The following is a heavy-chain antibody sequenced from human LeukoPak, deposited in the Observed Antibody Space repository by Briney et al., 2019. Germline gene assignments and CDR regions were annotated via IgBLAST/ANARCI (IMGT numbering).Heavy chain of an antibody. D-gene: IGHD5-18*01. Sequence: ASVKVSCKASGYTFTGYYMHWVRQAPGQGLEWMGWINPNSGGTNYAQKFQGRVTMTRDTSISTAYMELSRLRSDDTAVYYCARDLWPRDDTWIQLWWTSFDYWGQGTLVTVSS. V-gene: IGHV1-2*02. CDR3: ARDLWPRDDTWIQLWWTSFDY. CDR1: GYTFTGYY. J-gene: IGHJ4*02. CDR2: INPNSGGT.